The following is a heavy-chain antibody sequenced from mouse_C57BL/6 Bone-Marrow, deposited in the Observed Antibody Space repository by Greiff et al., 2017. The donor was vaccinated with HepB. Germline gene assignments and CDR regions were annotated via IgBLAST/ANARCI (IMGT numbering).Heavy chain of an antibody. Sequence: EVQGVESGGGLVQPGGSLKLSCAASGFTFSDYYMYWVRQTPEKRLEWVAYISNGGGSTYYPDTVKGRFTISRDNAKNTLYLQMSRLKSEDTAMYYCARLLPSYYFDYWGQGTTLTLSS. V-gene: IGHV5-12*01. CDR2: ISNGGGST. D-gene: IGHD1-1*01. CDR1: GFTFSDYY. CDR3: ARLLPSYYFDY. J-gene: IGHJ2*01.